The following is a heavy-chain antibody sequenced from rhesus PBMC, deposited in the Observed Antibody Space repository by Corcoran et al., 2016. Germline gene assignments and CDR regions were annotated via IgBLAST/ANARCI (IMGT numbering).Heavy chain of an antibody. Sequence: QLQLQESGPGLVKPSETLSVTCAVSGGSISSSYWSWIRQAPGKGLEWIGYIYGSGSSTNYNPSLKSRVTLSVDTSKNQFSLKLSSVTAADTAVYYCATSPGWYFLNYWGQGVLVTVSS. J-gene: IGHJ4*01. CDR2: IYGSGSST. V-gene: IGHV4-169*01. CDR3: ATSPGWYFLNY. D-gene: IGHD2-27*01. CDR1: GGSISSSY.